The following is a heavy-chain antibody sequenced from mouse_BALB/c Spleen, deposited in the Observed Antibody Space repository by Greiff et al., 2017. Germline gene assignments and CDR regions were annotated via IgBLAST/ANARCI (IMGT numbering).Heavy chain of an antibody. V-gene: IGHV1-7*01. Sequence: VQLQQSGAELAKPGASVKMSCKASGYTFTSYWMHWVKQRPGQGLEWIGYINPSTGYTEYNQKFKDKATLTADKSSSTAYMQLSSLTSEDSAVYYCASHDSRFAYWGQGNLVTVSA. CDR1: GYTFTSYW. D-gene: IGHD2-4*01. CDR2: INPSTGYT. CDR3: ASHDSRFAY. J-gene: IGHJ3*01.